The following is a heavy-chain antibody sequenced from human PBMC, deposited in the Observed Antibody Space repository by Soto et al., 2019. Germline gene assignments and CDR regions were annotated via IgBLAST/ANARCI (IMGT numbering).Heavy chain of an antibody. D-gene: IGHD6-13*01. Sequence: GGSLRLSCAASGFTISNNYMNLVRQAPGEGLEWVSIISSGGSTYYADSVKGRVTISRDTSKNTLYLQMNSLRAEDTAVYYCARAGTIAAAGTIDYWGQGTLVTVSS. CDR3: ARAGTIAAAGTIDY. V-gene: IGHV3-53*01. J-gene: IGHJ4*02. CDR1: GFTISNNY. CDR2: ISSGGST.